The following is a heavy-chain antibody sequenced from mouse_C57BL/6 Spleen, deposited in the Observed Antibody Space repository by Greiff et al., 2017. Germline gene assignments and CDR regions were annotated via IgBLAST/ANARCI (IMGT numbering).Heavy chain of an antibody. J-gene: IGHJ1*03. CDR3: ARTDGYHPLYWYFDV. CDR2: INPSNGGT. CDR1: GYTFTSYW. V-gene: IGHV1-53*01. D-gene: IGHD2-3*01. Sequence: QVQLQQPGTELVKPGASVKLSCKASGYTFTSYWMHWVKQRPGQGLEWIGNINPSNGGTNYNEKFKSNATLTVDKSSSTAYMQLSSLTSEDSAVYYCARTDGYHPLYWYFDVWGTGTTVTVSS.